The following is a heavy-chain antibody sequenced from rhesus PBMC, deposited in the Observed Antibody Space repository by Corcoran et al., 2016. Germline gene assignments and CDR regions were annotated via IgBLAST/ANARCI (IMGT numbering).Heavy chain of an antibody. CDR2: IYGSGSST. D-gene: IGHD1-14*01. CDR3: ARGTVGLDS. J-gene: IGHJ6*01. CDR1: GGSISSSY. Sequence: QLQLQESGPGLVTPSETLSVTCAVSGGSISSSYWRWIRLAPGKGLEWIGYIYGSGSSTNYNPSLKSRVTLSVDTSKNQLSLKLSSVTAADTAVYYCARGTVGLDSWGQGVVVTVSS. V-gene: IGHV4-169*01.